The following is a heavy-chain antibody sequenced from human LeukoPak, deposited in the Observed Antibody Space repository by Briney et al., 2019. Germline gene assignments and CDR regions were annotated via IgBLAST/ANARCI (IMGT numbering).Heavy chain of an antibody. CDR1: GYTFTGYY. Sequence: ASVKVSCKASGYTFTGYYMHWVRQAPGQGLAWMGWINPNSGGTNYAQKFQGRVTMTRDTSISTAYMELSRLRSDDTAVYYCARGRIVVVPAAGGNNDYWGQGTLVTVSS. D-gene: IGHD2-2*01. V-gene: IGHV1-2*02. CDR3: ARGRIVVVPAAGGNNDY. J-gene: IGHJ4*02. CDR2: INPNSGGT.